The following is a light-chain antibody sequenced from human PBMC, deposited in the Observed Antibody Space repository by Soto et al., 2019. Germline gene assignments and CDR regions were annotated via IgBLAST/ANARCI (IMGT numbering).Light chain of an antibody. CDR1: QTIGTY. Sequence: IEVTQSPSSLAASLGDRVTITCRASQTIGTYVNWYLQKSGAAPELLIYDASTLQSGVPSRFRGGASGTDFTLTLSSLQLDDFATYYCQQSYNTPLTFGQGPKLDIK. J-gene: IGKJ1*01. CDR2: DAS. V-gene: IGKV1-39*01. CDR3: QQSYNTPLT.